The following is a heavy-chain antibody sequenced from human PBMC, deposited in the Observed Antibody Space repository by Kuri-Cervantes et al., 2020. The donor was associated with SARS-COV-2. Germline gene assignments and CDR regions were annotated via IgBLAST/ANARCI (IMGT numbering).Heavy chain of an antibody. CDR1: GFSFSDYW. CDR2: IKHDGTKT. Sequence: GGSLRPSWAASGFSFSDYWMTWVRQAPGKGLEWVANIKHDGTKTHYVDSVKGRFTIARDNAKTALHLQMNSLKTEDTAVYYCARDGAAKAPLFDFWGQGSLVTVSS. V-gene: IGHV3-7*01. CDR3: ARDGAAKAPLFDF. D-gene: IGHD6-13*01. J-gene: IGHJ4*02.